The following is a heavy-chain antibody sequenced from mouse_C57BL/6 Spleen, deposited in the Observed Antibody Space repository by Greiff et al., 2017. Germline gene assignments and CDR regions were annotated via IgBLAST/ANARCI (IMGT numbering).Heavy chain of an antibody. J-gene: IGHJ3*01. CDR3: ARDRFAY. V-gene: IGHV5-17*01. CDR1: GFTFSDYG. Sequence: EVLLVESGGGLVKPGGSLTLSCAASGFTFSDYGMHWVRQAPEKGLEWVAYISSGSSTIYYADTVKGRFTISRDNAKNTLFLQMTSLRSEDTAMYYCARDRFAYWGQGTLVTVSA. CDR2: ISSGSSTI.